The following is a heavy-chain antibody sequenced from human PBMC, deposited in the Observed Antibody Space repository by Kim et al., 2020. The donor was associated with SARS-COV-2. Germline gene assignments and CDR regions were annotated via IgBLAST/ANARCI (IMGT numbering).Heavy chain of an antibody. CDR2: INHSAST. CDR3: ASQRGYDSGNSYDS. Sequence: SETLSLTCAVYGGSFSGYYWSWIRQPPGKGLEWIGEINHSASTNYNPSLKSRVTISVDTSKNQFSLKLSSVTAADTAVYYCASQRGYDSGNSYDSWGQGTLVTVSS. CDR1: GGSFSGYY. V-gene: IGHV4-34*01. J-gene: IGHJ5*01. D-gene: IGHD6-19*01.